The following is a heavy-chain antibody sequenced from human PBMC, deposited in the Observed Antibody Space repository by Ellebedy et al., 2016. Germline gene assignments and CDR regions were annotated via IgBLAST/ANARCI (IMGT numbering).Heavy chain of an antibody. J-gene: IGHJ4*02. CDR3: SRDQDGMGGTSDY. CDR1: GFTFSDYA. D-gene: IGHD1-26*01. V-gene: IGHV3-23*01. Sequence: GGSLRLSXAPSGFTFSDYAMAWVRQVPGKVLEWVSGISGSGGSTYYADSVKGRFTISRDNAKSTLYLQMNGLRAEDTAVYYCSRDQDGMGGTSDYWGQGTLVTVSS. CDR2: ISGSGGST.